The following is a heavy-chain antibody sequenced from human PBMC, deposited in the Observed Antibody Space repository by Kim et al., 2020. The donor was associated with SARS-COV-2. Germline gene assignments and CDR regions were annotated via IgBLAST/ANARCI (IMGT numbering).Heavy chain of an antibody. Sequence: GGSLRLSCAASGFTFSSYSMNWVRQAPGKGLEWVSSISSSSSYIYYADSVKGRFTISRDNAKNSLYLQMNSLRAEDTAVYYCARGHIPILHWELPQYYYYYYMDVWGKGTTVTVSS. CDR2: ISSSSSYI. D-gene: IGHD1-26*01. CDR1: GFTFSSYS. CDR3: ARGHIPILHWELPQYYYYYYMDV. V-gene: IGHV3-21*01. J-gene: IGHJ6*03.